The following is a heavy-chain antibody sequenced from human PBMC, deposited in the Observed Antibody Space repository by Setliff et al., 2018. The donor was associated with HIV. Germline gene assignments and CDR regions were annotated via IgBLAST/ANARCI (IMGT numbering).Heavy chain of an antibody. J-gene: IGHJ6*03. D-gene: IGHD3-22*01. V-gene: IGHV1-69*13. Sequence: ASVKVSCKASGDTFNSYAISWVRQAPGQGLEWMGGVIPIFGTANYAQEFQGRVTITADESTSTAYMELSSLRSEDTAVYYCAKGGYYDSTGYYYYYLYYLDEWGKGTTVTVSS. CDR1: GDTFNSYA. CDR3: AKGGYYDSTGYYYYYLYYLDE. CDR2: VIPIFGTA.